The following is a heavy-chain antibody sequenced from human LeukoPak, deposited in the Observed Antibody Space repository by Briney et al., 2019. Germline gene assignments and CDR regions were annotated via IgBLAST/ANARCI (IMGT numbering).Heavy chain of an antibody. CDR1: GYTLTELS. D-gene: IGHD3-10*01. CDR2: FDPEDGET. V-gene: IGHV1-24*01. J-gene: IGHJ5*02. Sequence: GASVKVSCKVSGYTLTELSMHWVRQAPGKGLEWMGGFDPEDGETIYAQKFQGRVTMTEDTSTDTAYMELSSLRSEDTAVYYCATVSYYRSSNWFDPWGQGTLVTVSS. CDR3: ATVSYYRSSNWFDP.